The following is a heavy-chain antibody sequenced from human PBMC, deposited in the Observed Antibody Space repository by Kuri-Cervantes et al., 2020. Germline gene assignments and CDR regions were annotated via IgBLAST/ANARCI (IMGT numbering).Heavy chain of an antibody. Sequence: LSLTCAASGFTFSDYYMSWIRQAPGKGLEWVSYISSSGSTIYYADSVKGRFTISRDNAKNSLYLQMNSLRAEDTAVYYCAKDQVRQQLDSYGMDVWGQGTTVTVSS. CDR1: GFTFSDYY. V-gene: IGHV3-11*01. D-gene: IGHD6-13*01. CDR2: ISSSGSTI. J-gene: IGHJ6*02. CDR3: AKDQVRQQLDSYGMDV.